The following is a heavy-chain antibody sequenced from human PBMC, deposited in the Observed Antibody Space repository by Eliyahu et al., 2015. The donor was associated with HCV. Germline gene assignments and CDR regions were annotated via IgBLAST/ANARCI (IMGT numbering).Heavy chain of an antibody. Sequence: EVQLVESGGGLVKPGGXLRLSCAASGFTFSRYSMNWVRQAPGKGLEWVSSISSSGTNIYYSDSLKGRFTISRDNAKNSLYLQMNSLRVEDSAVYHCARGGVTEVYSYYGMDFWGQGTTVTVSS. CDR1: GFTFSRYS. CDR2: ISSSGTNI. V-gene: IGHV3-21*02. CDR3: ARGGVTEVYSYYGMDF. D-gene: IGHD2-8*01. J-gene: IGHJ6*02.